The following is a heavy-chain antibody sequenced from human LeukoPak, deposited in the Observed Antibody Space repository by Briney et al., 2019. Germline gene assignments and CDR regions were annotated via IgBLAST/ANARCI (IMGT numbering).Heavy chain of an antibody. CDR1: GYTFTGYY. J-gene: IGHJ4*02. Sequence: GASVKVSCKASGYTFTGYYMHWVRQAPGQGLEWMGWINPNSGGTNYAQKFQGRVTMTRDTSISTAYMELSRLRSDDTAVYYCARDRGYSSSGSDYWGQGTLVTASS. V-gene: IGHV1-2*02. CDR3: ARDRGYSSSGSDY. CDR2: INPNSGGT. D-gene: IGHD6-13*01.